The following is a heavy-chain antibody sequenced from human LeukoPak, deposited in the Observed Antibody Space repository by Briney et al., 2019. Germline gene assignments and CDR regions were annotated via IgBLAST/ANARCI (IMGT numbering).Heavy chain of an antibody. CDR2: IRYDGSNK. CDR1: GFTFSSYG. V-gene: IGHV3-30*02. Sequence: GGSLRLSCAASGFTFSSYGMHWVRQAPGKGLEWVAFIRYDGSNKYYADSVKGRFTISRDNSKNTLYLQMNSLRAEDTAVYYCAKDGSGFWSGYYYWATHRTAFDVWGQGTMVTVSS. J-gene: IGHJ3*01. D-gene: IGHD3-3*01. CDR3: AKDGSGFWSGYYYWATHRTAFDV.